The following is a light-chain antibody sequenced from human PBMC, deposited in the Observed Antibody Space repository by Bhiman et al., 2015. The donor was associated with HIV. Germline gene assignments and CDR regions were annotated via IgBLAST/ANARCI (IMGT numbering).Light chain of an antibody. J-gene: IGLJ1*01. V-gene: IGLV2-23*02. CDR1: SSDIGSYTL. CDR2: EVT. CDR3: AAWDDSLNAPYV. Sequence: QSALTQPASMSGSPGQSITISCTGTSSDIGSYTLVSWYQQHPGKAPKLLIYEVTKRPSGVSNRFSGSKSDNTASLTISGLQSEDEADYYCAAWDDSLNAPYVFGTGTKVTVL.